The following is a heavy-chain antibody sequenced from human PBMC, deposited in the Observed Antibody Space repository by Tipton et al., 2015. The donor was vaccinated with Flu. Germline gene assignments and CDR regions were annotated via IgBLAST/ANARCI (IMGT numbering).Heavy chain of an antibody. V-gene: IGHV4-34*01. J-gene: IGHJ6*02. CDR1: GGSFSGYY. CDR2: INHSGST. D-gene: IGHD3-3*01. Sequence: TLSLTCAVYGGSFSGYYWSWIRQPPGKGLEWIGEINHSGSTNYNPSLKSRVTISVDTSKNQFSLKLSSVTAADTAVYYCARTRTGGDDFWSGYFGYVFFGMDVWGQGTTVTFSS. CDR3: ARTRTGGDDFWSGYFGYVFFGMDV.